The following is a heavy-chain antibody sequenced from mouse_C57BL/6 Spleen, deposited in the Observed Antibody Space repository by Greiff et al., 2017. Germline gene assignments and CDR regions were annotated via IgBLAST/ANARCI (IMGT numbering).Heavy chain of an antibody. J-gene: IGHJ2*01. Sequence: QVQLQQSGAELAKPGASVTLSCKASGYTFTSYWMHWVKQRPGQGLEWLGYINPSSGYTKYNQKFKDKATVHVDHSSSTAYMQLSSLTYEDSAVYYGARCYGSSPFDYWGQGTTLTVSS. CDR2: INPSSGYT. CDR1: GYTFTSYW. CDR3: ARCYGSSPFDY. V-gene: IGHV1-7*01. D-gene: IGHD1-1*01.